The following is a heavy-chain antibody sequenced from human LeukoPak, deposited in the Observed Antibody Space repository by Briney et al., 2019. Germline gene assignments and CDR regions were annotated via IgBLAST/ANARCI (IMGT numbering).Heavy chain of an antibody. V-gene: IGHV3-48*01. CDR2: ISSSSSTI. Sequence: GGFLRLSCAASGFTFSSYSMNWVRQAPGKGLEWVSYISSSSSTIYYADSVKGRFTISRDNAKNSLYLQMNSLRAEDTAVYYCARRGYYYDSSGYCDYWGQGTLVTVSS. J-gene: IGHJ4*02. CDR1: GFTFSSYS. D-gene: IGHD3-22*01. CDR3: ARRGYYYDSSGYCDY.